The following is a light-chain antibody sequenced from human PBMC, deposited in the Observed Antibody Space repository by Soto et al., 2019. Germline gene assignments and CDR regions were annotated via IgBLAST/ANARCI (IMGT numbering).Light chain of an antibody. CDR2: GNN. CDR3: QYYDSSLSAPYV. Sequence: QSVLTQPPSVSGAPGQRVTISCTGSSSNIGAGYGVNWYQHLPGTAPKLLIYGNNNRPSGVPDRFSASKSGPSASLAITGLQADDEADYYCQYYDSSLSAPYVFGTGTKVTVL. V-gene: IGLV1-40*01. J-gene: IGLJ1*01. CDR1: SSNIGAGYG.